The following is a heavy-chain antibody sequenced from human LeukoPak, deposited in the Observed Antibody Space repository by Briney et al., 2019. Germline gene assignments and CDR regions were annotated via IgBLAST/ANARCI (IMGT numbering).Heavy chain of an antibody. V-gene: IGHV3-11*04. CDR3: ARDSDWAFDN. CDR2: INHNAETI. Sequence: LSLTCAVYGGSFSGYYWSWIRQAPGKGLEWVSYINHNAETIYYADSVKGRFTISRDNAKNVLYLQMNRLRDGDTAVYFCARDSDWAFDNWGQGTLVTVSS. J-gene: IGHJ4*02. CDR1: GGSFSGYY. D-gene: IGHD2-21*02.